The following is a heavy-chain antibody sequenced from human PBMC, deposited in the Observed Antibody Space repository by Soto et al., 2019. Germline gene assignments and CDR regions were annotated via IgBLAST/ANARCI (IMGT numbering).Heavy chain of an antibody. Sequence: QVQLVESGGGLVKTGGSLRIVCEASGFTFSDYYMSWVRQAPGKGLEWVSYISSSGNIIYYAESVKGRFTISRDNAKNSVYLQMNSLRAEDTALYFCAKMSSENYYDPVFSWGQGTLVTVSS. CDR3: AKMSSENYYDPVFS. V-gene: IGHV3-11*01. D-gene: IGHD3-22*01. CDR1: GFTFSDYY. J-gene: IGHJ4*02. CDR2: ISSSGNII.